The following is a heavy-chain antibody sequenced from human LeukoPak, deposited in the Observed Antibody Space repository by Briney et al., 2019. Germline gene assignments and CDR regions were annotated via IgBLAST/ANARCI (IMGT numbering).Heavy chain of an antibody. CDR1: GGTFRSYA. J-gene: IGHJ3*02. V-gene: IGHV1-69*06. Sequence: SVKVSCKASGGTFRSYAISWVRQAPGQGLQWMGGIIPMFDTAKYAQKFKGRVTITADKSTSTAYMELSSLRSEDTAVYYCARVRYSGYDWHLFDIWGQGTMVTVSS. CDR3: ARVRYSGYDWHLFDI. D-gene: IGHD5-12*01. CDR2: IIPMFDTA.